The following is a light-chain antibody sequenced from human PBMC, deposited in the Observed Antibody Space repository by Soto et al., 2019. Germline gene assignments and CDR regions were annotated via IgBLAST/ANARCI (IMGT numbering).Light chain of an antibody. CDR2: AAS. J-gene: IGKJ3*01. V-gene: IGKV1-27*01. Sequence: DIQMTQSPSSLSASVGDRVTITCRASQDISNSLAWYQQKPGKVPKLVIYAASTLQSGVPSRFSGSGSGTDFTLTISSLQPEDVATYYCQKYKSAPPLFTFAPGTKVDIK. CDR3: QKYKSAPPLFT. CDR1: QDISNS.